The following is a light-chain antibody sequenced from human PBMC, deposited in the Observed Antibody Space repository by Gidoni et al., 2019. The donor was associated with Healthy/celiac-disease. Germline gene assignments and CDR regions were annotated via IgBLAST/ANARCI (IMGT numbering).Light chain of an antibody. CDR1: QSVSSY. Sequence: EFVLTQSPATLSLSPGERATLSCRASQSVSSYLAWYQQKPGQAPRLLIYDASNRATGIPARCSGSGSGTDFTLTISSLEPEDFAVYYCQQRSNWSFGGGTKVEIK. CDR2: DAS. V-gene: IGKV3-11*01. J-gene: IGKJ4*01. CDR3: QQRSNWS.